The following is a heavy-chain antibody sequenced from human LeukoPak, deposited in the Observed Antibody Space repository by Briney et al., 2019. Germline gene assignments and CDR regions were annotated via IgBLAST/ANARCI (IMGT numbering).Heavy chain of an antibody. CDR1: GFTFSGSA. CDR3: TSSGITGTPYYYYYMDV. CDR2: IRSKANSYAT. Sequence: GGSLKLSCAASGFTFSGSAMHWVRQASGKGLEWVGRIRSKANSYATAYAASVKGRFTISRDDSKNTAYPQMNSLKTEDTAVYYCTSSGITGTPYYYYYMDVWGKGTTVTVSS. J-gene: IGHJ6*03. D-gene: IGHD1-7*01. V-gene: IGHV3-73*01.